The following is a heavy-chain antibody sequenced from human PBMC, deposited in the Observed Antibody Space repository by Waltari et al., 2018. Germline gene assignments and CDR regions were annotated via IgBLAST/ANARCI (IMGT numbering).Heavy chain of an antibody. V-gene: IGHV4-31*03. CDR1: GCSINRDNYF. J-gene: IGHJ3*02. CDR3: AREVIQVATSDAFDI. CDR2: IHHSGST. D-gene: IGHD5-12*01. Sequence: QVQLQESGPGLVKPSQTLSPICTFSGCSINRDNYFWSCIRQHPGRGLEWIAYIHHSGSTYYNPSLQSRVIMSVDKSKNQFSLKLSSVTAADTAVYYCAREVIQVATSDAFDIWGQGTMVTVSS.